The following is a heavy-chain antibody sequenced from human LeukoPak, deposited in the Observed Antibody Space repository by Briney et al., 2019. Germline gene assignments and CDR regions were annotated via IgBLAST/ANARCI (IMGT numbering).Heavy chain of an antibody. Sequence: PSETLSLTCAVYSGSFSGYYWSWIRQPPGKGLEWIGEINHSGSTNYNPSLKSRVTISVDTSKNQFSLKLSSVTAADTAVYYCARVFGGSSINSDYWGQGTLVTVSS. J-gene: IGHJ4*02. D-gene: IGHD2-15*01. CDR3: ARVFGGSSINSDY. CDR1: SGSFSGYY. V-gene: IGHV4-34*01. CDR2: INHSGST.